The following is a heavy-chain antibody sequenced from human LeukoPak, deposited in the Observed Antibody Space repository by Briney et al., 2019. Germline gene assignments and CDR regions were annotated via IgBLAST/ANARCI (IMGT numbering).Heavy chain of an antibody. CDR3: ARLRYCSSTSCYNGYYFDY. J-gene: IGHJ4*02. Sequence: SETLSLTCAVSGYSISSGYYWGWIRQPPGKGLEWIGSIYNSGSTYYNPSLKSRVTISVDTSKNQFSLKLSSVTAADTAVYYCARLRYCSSTSCYNGYYFDYWGQGTLVTVSS. CDR2: IYNSGST. V-gene: IGHV4-38-2*01. CDR1: GYSISSGYY. D-gene: IGHD2-2*01.